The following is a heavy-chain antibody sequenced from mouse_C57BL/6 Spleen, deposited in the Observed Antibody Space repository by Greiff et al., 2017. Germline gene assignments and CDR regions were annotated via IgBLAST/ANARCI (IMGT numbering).Heavy chain of an antibody. J-gene: IGHJ4*01. CDR3: ARDRDYYGSSYGAMDY. D-gene: IGHD1-1*01. CDR2: INYDGSST. CDR1: GFTFSDYY. V-gene: IGHV5-16*01. Sequence: EVNVVESEGGLVQPGSSMKLSCTASGFTFSDYYMAWVRQVPEKGLEWVANINYDGSSTYYLDSLKSRFIISRDNAKNILYLQMSSLKSEDTATYYCARDRDYYGSSYGAMDYWGQGTSVTVSS.